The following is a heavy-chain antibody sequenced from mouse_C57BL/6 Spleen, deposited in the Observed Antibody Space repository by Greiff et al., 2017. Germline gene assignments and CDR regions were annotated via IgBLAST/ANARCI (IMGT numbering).Heavy chain of an antibody. Sequence: QVQLKQPGAELVKPGASVKLSCKASGYTFTSYWMQWVKQRPGQGLEWIGEIDPSDSYTNYNQKFKGKATLTVDTSSSPAYMQLSSLTSEDSAVYYCASTHYFDYWGQGTTRTVSS. V-gene: IGHV1-50*01. CDR1: GYTFTSYW. J-gene: IGHJ2*01. CDR3: ASTHYFDY. CDR2: IDPSDSYT.